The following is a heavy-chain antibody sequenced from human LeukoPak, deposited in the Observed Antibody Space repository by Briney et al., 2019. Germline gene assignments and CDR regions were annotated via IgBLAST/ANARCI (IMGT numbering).Heavy chain of an antibody. D-gene: IGHD5-12*01. Sequence: PGGALRLSCAASGFIFSKYGMQWVGQAPGKGLEGVGVISYDGSEKDHADSVKGRLTIYRESSKNTVYVQMNSLRVEDTGVYYSAKHSAEKYSGNYGWAPPDEYWGQGSLVTVSS. V-gene: IGHV3-30*18. CDR3: AKHSAEKYSGNYGWAPPDEY. CDR1: GFIFSKYG. J-gene: IGHJ4*02. CDR2: ISYDGSEK.